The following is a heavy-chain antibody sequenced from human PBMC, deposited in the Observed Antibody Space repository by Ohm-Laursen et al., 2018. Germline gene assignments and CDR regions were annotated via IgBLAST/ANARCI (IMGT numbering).Heavy chain of an antibody. CDR1: GFPFSAYS. CDR2: ISNVVSVT. V-gene: IGHV3-48*01. D-gene: IGHD3-10*01. J-gene: IGHJ4*02. Sequence: SLRLSCAASGFPFSAYSMNWVRQAPGKGLEWISYISNVVSVTWYADSVKGRFTVSRDNAKNSLYLQLNSLRAEDTAVCYCARDSVGLLWVGEPPGYWGQGTLVTVSS. CDR3: ARDSVGLLWVGEPPGY.